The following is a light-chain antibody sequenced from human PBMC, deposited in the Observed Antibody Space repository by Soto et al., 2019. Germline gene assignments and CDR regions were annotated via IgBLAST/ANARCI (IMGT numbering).Light chain of an antibody. CDR2: GAS. CDR3: QQYNDWPRT. Sequence: TQSPATLSVSQGEPATLSSRASQSIGDKLAWYQQKPGQAPRILMYGASSRVTGVPTRISARGYGTEFPLTISSLQSEDLAVYYCQQYNDWPRTFGQGTKV. J-gene: IGKJ1*01. CDR1: QSIGDK. V-gene: IGKV3-15*01.